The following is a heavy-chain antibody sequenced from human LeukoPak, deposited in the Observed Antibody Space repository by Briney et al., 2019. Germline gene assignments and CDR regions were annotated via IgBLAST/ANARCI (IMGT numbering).Heavy chain of an antibody. V-gene: IGHV3-23*01. J-gene: IGHJ4*02. CDR3: ARDKDADY. CDR2: ISGSGYTT. CDR1: GFTFSSYA. Sequence: PGGSLRLSCAASGFTFSSYAMSWVRQAPGKGLEWVSAISGSGYTTYYADSVKGRFTISRDNSQNTLYLQMNSLRAEDTAVYYCARDKDADYWGQGTLVTVSS.